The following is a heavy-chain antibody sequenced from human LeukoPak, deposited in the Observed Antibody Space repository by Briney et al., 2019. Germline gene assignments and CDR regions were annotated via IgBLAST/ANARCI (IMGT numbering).Heavy chain of an antibody. J-gene: IGHJ6*02. Sequence: SKTLSLTCTVSGGSISNYHWSWIRQPPGKGLEWIGYIYYSGSTNYNPSLKSRVTISVDTSKNQFSLKLSSVTAADTAVYYCARTYSSSWPYYGMDVWGQGTTVTVSS. CDR2: IYYSGST. CDR3: ARTYSSSWPYYGMDV. CDR1: GGSISNYH. V-gene: IGHV4-59*01. D-gene: IGHD6-13*01.